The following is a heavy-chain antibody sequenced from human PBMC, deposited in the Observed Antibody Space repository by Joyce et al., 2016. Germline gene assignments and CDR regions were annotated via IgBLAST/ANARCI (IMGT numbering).Heavy chain of an antibody. D-gene: IGHD5-12*01. CDR1: GYTFINFG. J-gene: IGHJ5*02. CDR3: ARHEGNRYSNWFDP. V-gene: IGHV1-18*01. Sequence: QVQLVQSGAEVKKPGASVKVSCKAFGYTFINFGISWVRQAPGQGLEWMGWISAYNGNTNYVQKFQGRATITTDTSTSTAYMELRSLRSDDTAVYYCARHEGNRYSNWFDPWGQGTLVTVSS. CDR2: ISAYNGNT.